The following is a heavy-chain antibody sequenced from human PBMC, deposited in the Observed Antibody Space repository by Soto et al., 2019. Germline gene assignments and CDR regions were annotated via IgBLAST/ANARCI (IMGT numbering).Heavy chain of an antibody. CDR2: INHSGST. Sequence: QVQLQQWGAGLLKPSETLSLTCAVYGGSFSGYYWSWIRQPPGKGLEWIGEINHSGSTNYNPSLKSRVTISVDTSKNLFSLKLSSVTAADTAVYYCARGRPYYDILTGYYSRGGFDYWGQGTLVTVSS. J-gene: IGHJ4*02. CDR1: GGSFSGYY. V-gene: IGHV4-34*01. CDR3: ARGRPYYDILTGYYSRGGFDY. D-gene: IGHD3-9*01.